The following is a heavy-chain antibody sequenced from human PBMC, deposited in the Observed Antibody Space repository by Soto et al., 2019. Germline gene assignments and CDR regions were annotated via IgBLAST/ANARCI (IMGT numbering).Heavy chain of an antibody. J-gene: IGHJ4*02. CDR2: ISWNSVFV. V-gene: IGHV3-9*01. Sequence: PGGSLRLSCSASGFSFHAFAMHWVRQVPGKGLEWVSGISWNSVFVNYADSVEGRFTTSRDNAKASVHLQMNNLRPDDTAVYYCVKDNVGIYCSGGSCYFDSWGRGTLVTVSS. CDR3: VKDNVGIYCSGGSCYFDS. CDR1: GFSFHAFA. D-gene: IGHD2-15*01.